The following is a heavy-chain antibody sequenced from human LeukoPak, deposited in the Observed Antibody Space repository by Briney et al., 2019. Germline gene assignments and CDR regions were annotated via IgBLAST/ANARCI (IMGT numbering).Heavy chain of an antibody. CDR2: ISSSSSYI. D-gene: IGHD3-10*01. Sequence: PGGSLRLSCAASGFTFSSYAMHWVRQAPGKGLEWVSSISSSSSYIYYADSVKGRFTISRDNAKNSLYLQMNSLRAEDTAVYYCARDLRDYSGSGSSLWGQGTMVTVSS. J-gene: IGHJ3*01. CDR3: ARDLRDYSGSGSSL. CDR1: GFTFSSYA. V-gene: IGHV3-21*01.